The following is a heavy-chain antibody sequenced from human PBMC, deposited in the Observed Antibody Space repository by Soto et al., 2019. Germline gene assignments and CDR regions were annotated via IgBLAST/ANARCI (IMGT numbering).Heavy chain of an antibody. CDR1: GGTFSSYA. V-gene: IGHV1-69*01. CDR3: ARGAYGSGSYDYYYYGMDV. D-gene: IGHD3-10*01. CDR2: IIPIFGTA. J-gene: IGHJ6*02. Sequence: QVQLVQSGAEVKKPWSSVKVSCKASGGTFSSYAISWVRQAPGQGLEWMVGIIPIFGTANYAQKFQGRVTITADESTSTAYMELSILRSEDTAVYYCARGAYGSGSYDYYYYGMDVWGQGTTVTVSS.